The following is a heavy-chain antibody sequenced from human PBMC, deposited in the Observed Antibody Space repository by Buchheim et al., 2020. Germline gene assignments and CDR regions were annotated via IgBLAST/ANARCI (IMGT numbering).Heavy chain of an antibody. D-gene: IGHD3-22*01. CDR1: GFTFSSYG. V-gene: IGHV3-30*18. J-gene: IGHJ4*02. Sequence: QVQLVESGGGVVQPGRSLRLSCAASGFTFSSYGMHWVRQAPGKGLEWVAVISYDGSNKYYADSVKGRFTISRDNSKNTLYLQMNSLRAEDTAVYYCAKGLVVIFPPFDYWGQGTL. CDR3: AKGLVVIFPPFDY. CDR2: ISYDGSNK.